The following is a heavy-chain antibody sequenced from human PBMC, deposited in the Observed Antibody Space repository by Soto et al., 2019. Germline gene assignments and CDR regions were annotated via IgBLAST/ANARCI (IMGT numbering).Heavy chain of an antibody. D-gene: IGHD3-10*01. CDR1: GFTFSSYW. J-gene: IGHJ4*02. Sequence: GSLRLSCAASGFTFSSYWMSWVRQAPGKGLERVANIKEDGSERYYVDSVKGRFTISRDNAKNSLYLQMNSLRAEDTAVYYCARATGADKEDYWGQGTLVTVSS. CDR3: ARATGADKEDY. CDR2: IKEDGSER. V-gene: IGHV3-7*04.